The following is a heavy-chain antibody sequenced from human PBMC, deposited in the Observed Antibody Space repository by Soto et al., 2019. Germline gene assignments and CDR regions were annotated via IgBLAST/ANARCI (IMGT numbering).Heavy chain of an antibody. CDR1: GYTFTGYY. Sequence: GASVKVSCKASGYTFTGYYMHWVRQAPGQGLEWMGWINPNSGGTNYAQKFQGWVTMTRDTSISTAYMELSRLRSDDTAVYYCARGLVPATVTEGDWFDPWGQGTLVTVSS. D-gene: IGHD4-4*01. CDR3: ARGLVPATVTEGDWFDP. V-gene: IGHV1-2*04. CDR2: INPNSGGT. J-gene: IGHJ5*02.